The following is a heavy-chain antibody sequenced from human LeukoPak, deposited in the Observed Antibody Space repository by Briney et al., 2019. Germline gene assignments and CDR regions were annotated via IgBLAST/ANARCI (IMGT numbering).Heavy chain of an antibody. J-gene: IGHJ4*02. CDR2: IYHSGIS. D-gene: IGHD2-2*02. Sequence: PSETLSLTCAVSGDSLSSNSWWSWVRQPPGKGLEWIGEIYHSGISNYNPTLKSRVSISVDKSKNQFSLKLSSVTAADTAVYYCAKGLYRYGRSTFHYWGQGTLVTVSS. V-gene: IGHV4-4*02. CDR3: AKGLYRYGRSTFHY. CDR1: GDSLSSNSW.